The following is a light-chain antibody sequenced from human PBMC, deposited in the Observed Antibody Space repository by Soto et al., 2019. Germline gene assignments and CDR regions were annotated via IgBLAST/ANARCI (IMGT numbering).Light chain of an antibody. V-gene: IGKV3-15*01. J-gene: IGKJ1*01. CDR2: GAS. Sequence: EIVMTQSPATLSVSPGERATLSCRASQSVSSNLAWYQQKPGQAPRLLIYGASTRATGIPARFSGSGSGTEFTLTISSMPSEAFAVYYCQEYDNWPSTWTFGQGTKVEIK. CDR3: QEYDNWPSTWT. CDR1: QSVSSN.